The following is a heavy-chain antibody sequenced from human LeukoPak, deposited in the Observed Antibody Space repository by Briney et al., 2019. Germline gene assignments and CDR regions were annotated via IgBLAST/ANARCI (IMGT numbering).Heavy chain of an antibody. D-gene: IGHD6-13*01. Sequence: GGSLRLSCAASGFTFSSYWMHWVRQAPGKGLVWVSRINSDGSSTSYADSVKGRFTISRDNAKNTLYLQMNSLRAEDTAVYYCASLTSAGAGYSSVYWYFDLWGRGTLVTVSS. V-gene: IGHV3-74*01. J-gene: IGHJ2*01. CDR1: GFTFSSYW. CDR2: INSDGSST. CDR3: ASLTSAGAGYSSVYWYFDL.